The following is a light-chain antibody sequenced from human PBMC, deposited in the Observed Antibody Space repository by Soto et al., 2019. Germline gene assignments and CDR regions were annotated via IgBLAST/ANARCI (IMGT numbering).Light chain of an antibody. J-gene: IGLJ3*02. CDR2: EDN. CDR1: SGSIASNY. Sequence: NFMLTQPHSVSESPGKTVTISCTRSSGSIASNYVQWYQQRPGSAPTTVIYEDNQRPSGVPDRFSGSIDSSSNSASLTISGLKTEAEADYSCHSYGSTDQGVFGGGTKLTVL. V-gene: IGLV6-57*04. CDR3: HSYGSTDQGV.